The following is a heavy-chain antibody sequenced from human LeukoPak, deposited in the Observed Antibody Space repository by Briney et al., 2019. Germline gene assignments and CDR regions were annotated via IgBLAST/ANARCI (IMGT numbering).Heavy chain of an antibody. CDR2: TYYRSKWDN. J-gene: IGHJ4*02. D-gene: IGHD3-10*01. CDR1: GDSVSSNSAT. CDR3: ARNYYGSGSYYSHFDY. V-gene: IGHV6-1*01. Sequence: SQTLSLTCAISGDSVSSNSATWNWNRQSPSINLEWLRRTYYRSKWDNDYAVSVKSRITINPGTSKNQFCLQLKSVTPEDTAVYYCARNYYGSGSYYSHFDYWGQGTLVTVSS.